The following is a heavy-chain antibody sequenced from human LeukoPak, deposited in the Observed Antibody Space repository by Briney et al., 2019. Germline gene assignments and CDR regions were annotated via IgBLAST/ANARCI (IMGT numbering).Heavy chain of an antibody. CDR2: VNRDGSET. J-gene: IGHJ6*02. CDR1: GFALSSHW. V-gene: IGHV3-7*03. CDR3: ARNNGMDV. Sequence: GGSLRLSCAASGFALSSHWMTWVRQGPGRGPEWVANVNRDGSETYYLDSVKGRFTISKDNAKNSLYLQMNSLRAEDTALYHCARNNGMDVWGQGTTVIVSS.